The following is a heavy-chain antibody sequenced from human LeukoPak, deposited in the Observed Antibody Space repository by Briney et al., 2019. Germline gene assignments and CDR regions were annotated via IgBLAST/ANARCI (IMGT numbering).Heavy chain of an antibody. CDR1: GFTFSSYS. V-gene: IGHV3-48*04. Sequence: GGSLRLSCAASGFTFSSYSMNWVRQAPGKGLEWVSYISSSSSTIYYADSVKGRFTISRDNAKNSLYLQMNSLRAEDTAVYYCAKLDYGDYVYYYGMDVWGQGTTVTVSS. CDR3: AKLDYGDYVYYYGMDV. D-gene: IGHD4-17*01. CDR2: ISSSSSTI. J-gene: IGHJ6*02.